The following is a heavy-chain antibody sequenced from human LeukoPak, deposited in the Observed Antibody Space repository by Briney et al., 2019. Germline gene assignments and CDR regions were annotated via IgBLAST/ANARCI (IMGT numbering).Heavy chain of an antibody. CDR3: ARGSIIVGALYGVDV. V-gene: IGHV3-30-3*01. D-gene: IGHD1-26*01. Sequence: GGSLRLSCAASGFTFSSYAMHWVRQAPGKGLEWVAVISYDGSNKYYADSAKGRFTISRDNSKNTLFLQMNSLGAEDTAVYHCARGSIIVGALYGVDVWGQGTTVTVSS. J-gene: IGHJ6*02. CDR2: ISYDGSNK. CDR1: GFTFSSYA.